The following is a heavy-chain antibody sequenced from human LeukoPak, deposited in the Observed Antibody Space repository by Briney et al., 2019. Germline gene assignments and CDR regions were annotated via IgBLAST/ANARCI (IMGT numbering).Heavy chain of an antibody. CDR2: IKQDGSEK. Sequence: PGGSLRLSCAASGFTFSSYWMSWVRQAPGKGLEWVANIKQDGSEKYYVDSVKGRFTISRDNAKNSLYLQMNSLRAEDTAVYYCASSSLLSRVPAAFTHAFDIWGQGTMVTVSS. CDR3: ASSSLLSRVPAAFTHAFDI. CDR1: GFTFSSYW. D-gene: IGHD2-2*01. J-gene: IGHJ3*02. V-gene: IGHV3-7*01.